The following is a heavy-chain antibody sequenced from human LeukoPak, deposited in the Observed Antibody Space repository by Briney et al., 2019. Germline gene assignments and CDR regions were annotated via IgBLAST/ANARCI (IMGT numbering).Heavy chain of an antibody. CDR3: ARDGSESAFDY. CDR1: GFTFSSYG. Sequence: GGSLRLSCAASGFTFSSYGMHWVRQAPGKGLEWVAVIWYDGSNKYYADSVKGRFTISRDNSKNTLYLQMNSLRAEDTAVYYCARDGSESAFDYWGQGTLVTVSS. CDR2: IWYDGSNK. J-gene: IGHJ4*02. V-gene: IGHV3-33*01. D-gene: IGHD3-10*01.